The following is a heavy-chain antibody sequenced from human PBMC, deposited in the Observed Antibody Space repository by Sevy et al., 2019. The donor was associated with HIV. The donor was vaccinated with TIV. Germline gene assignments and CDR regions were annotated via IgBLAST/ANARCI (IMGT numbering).Heavy chain of an antibody. J-gene: IGHJ4*02. CDR1: GGSIRSGDYY. V-gene: IGHV4-31*03. CDR2: IYYNGNT. Sequence: TLSLTCTVSGGSIRSGDYYWTWVRQHPGKGLEWIGYIYYNGNTYYSPSLRRRVTMSVDTSKNQFSLKLTSVTAADTAEYFCARGLAAALLGHWGQGTLVTVSS. CDR3: ARGLAAALLGH. D-gene: IGHD6-13*01.